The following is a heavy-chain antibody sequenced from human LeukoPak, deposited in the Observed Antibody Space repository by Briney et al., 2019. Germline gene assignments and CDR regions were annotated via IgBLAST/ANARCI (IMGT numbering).Heavy chain of an antibody. J-gene: IGHJ6*02. D-gene: IGHD2-2*01. Sequence: GGSLRLSCAASGFTFSNYWMHWVRQAPGKGLVWVSHINNDGISTSYADSVKGRFTISRDNAKNTLYLQMNSLRAEDTAVYYCAKARYCDSTTCRYYGMDVWGQGTTVTVSS. CDR1: GFTFSNYW. V-gene: IGHV3-74*01. CDR2: INNDGIST. CDR3: AKARYCDSTTCRYYGMDV.